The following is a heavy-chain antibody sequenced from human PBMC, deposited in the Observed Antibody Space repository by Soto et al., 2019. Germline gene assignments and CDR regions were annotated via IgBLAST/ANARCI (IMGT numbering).Heavy chain of an antibody. CDR3: ARDRGSDALDY. CDR2: ISANNGNT. CDR1: GYTFTSYG. V-gene: IGHV1-18*01. J-gene: IGHJ4*02. D-gene: IGHD3-16*01. Sequence: QVQLVQSGAEVKKPGASVKVSCKASGYTFTSYGISWVRQAPGQGLEWMGWISANNGNTNYAQNLQGRVTMTTDTSTRKAHMELRSLRSDDTAVYYCARDRGSDALDYWGQGTLVTVSS.